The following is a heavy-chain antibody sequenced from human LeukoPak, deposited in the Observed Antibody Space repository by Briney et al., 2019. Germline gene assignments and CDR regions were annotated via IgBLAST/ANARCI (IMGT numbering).Heavy chain of an antibody. J-gene: IGHJ4*02. CDR2: ISAYNGNT. V-gene: IGHV1-18*01. CDR1: GYTFTSYG. CDR3: ARTERAVGSSLIDY. D-gene: IGHD6-13*01. Sequence: ASVKVSCKASGYTFTSYGISWVRQAPGQGLEWMGWISAYNGNTNYAQKLQGRVTMTTDTSTSTAYMELRSLRSDDTAVYYCARTERAVGSSLIDYWGQGTLVTVSS.